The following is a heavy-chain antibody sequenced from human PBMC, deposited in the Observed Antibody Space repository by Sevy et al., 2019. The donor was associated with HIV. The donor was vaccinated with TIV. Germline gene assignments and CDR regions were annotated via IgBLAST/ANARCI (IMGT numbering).Heavy chain of an antibody. CDR2: IRYDGSNK. Sequence: GGSLRLSCAASGFTFSSYGMHWVRQAPGKGLEGVAFIRYDGSNKYYADSVKGRFTISGDNSKNTLYLQMNSLRAEDTDVYYCAKDKSSIAARHFDYWGQGTLVTVSS. V-gene: IGHV3-30*02. CDR3: AKDKSSIAARHFDY. CDR1: GFTFSSYG. D-gene: IGHD6-6*01. J-gene: IGHJ4*02.